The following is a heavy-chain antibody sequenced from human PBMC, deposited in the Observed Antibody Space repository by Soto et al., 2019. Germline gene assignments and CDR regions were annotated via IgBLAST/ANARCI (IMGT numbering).Heavy chain of an antibody. CDR3: ARAPYHYYMDV. J-gene: IGHJ6*03. V-gene: IGHV3-33*01. CDR2: IWYDGSKK. Sequence: QVQLVESGGSEVQPGRSLRLSCAASGYTFSHYGMHWVRQAPGKGLEWVAVIWYDGSKKYYADSVKGRFTISRDNSRNTVYLQMNSLRAEDKAVYYCARAPYHYYMDVWGKGTTVTVSS. CDR1: GYTFSHYG.